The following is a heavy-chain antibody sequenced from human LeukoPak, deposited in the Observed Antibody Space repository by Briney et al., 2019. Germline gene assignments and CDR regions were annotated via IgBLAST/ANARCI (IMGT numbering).Heavy chain of an antibody. CDR3: ARDCIGCHGFDY. V-gene: IGHV1-18*01. Sequence: ASVKVSCKASGYTFISYGISWVRQAPAQGLEWMGWVSAYAADTNYVQKFQGRVTMTTDTSTSTAYMELRSLRSDDTAVYYCARDCIGCHGFDYWGQGTLVTVSS. J-gene: IGHJ4*02. CDR2: VSAYAADT. D-gene: IGHD2-15*01. CDR1: GYTFISYG.